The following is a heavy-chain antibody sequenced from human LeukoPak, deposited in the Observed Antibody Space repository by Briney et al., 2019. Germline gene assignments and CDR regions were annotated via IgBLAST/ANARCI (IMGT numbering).Heavy chain of an antibody. J-gene: IGHJ4*02. D-gene: IGHD6-13*01. CDR1: GLTFGSYS. CDR3: ARVIAAAGIDY. V-gene: IGHV3-21*01. Sequence: GGYLRISCAAAGLTFGSYSINWVRQAPGKGLEWVSSISSSSSYIYYADSVKGRFTISRDNAKNSLYLQMNSLRAEDTAVYYCARVIAAAGIDYWGQGTLVTVSS. CDR2: ISSSSSYI.